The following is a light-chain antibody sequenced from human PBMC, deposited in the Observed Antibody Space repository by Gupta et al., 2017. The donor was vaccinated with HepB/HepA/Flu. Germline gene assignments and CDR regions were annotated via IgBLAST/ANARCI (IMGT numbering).Light chain of an antibody. CDR1: QNINNY. J-gene: IGKJ1*01. V-gene: IGKV1-39*01. Sequence: DIQMTQSPSSLSASVGDRVTITCRASQNINNYLNWYQQKPGKAPKLLIYAASTLQSGVPSRFSGSGSGTDFTLTISSLQPEDVATYCCQQSYSTPGTFGEGTKVEI. CDR2: AAS. CDR3: QQSYSTPGT.